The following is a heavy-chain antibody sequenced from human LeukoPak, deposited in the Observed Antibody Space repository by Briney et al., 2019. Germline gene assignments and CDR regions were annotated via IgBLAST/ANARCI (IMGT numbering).Heavy chain of an antibody. J-gene: IGHJ6*03. V-gene: IGHV3-20*04. Sequence: PGGSLRLSCAASGFTFDDYGMSWVRQAPGKGLEWVSGINWNGGSTGYADSVKGRFTISRDNAKNSLYLQMNSLRAEDTALYYCASEGKLEAIVRQVDVWGKGTTGNVSS. CDR1: GFTFDDYG. D-gene: IGHD6-6*01. CDR2: INWNGGST. CDR3: ASEGKLEAIVRQVDV.